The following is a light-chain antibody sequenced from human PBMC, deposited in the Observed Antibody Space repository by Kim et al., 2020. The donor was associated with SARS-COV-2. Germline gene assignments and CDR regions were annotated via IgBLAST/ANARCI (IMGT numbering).Light chain of an antibody. CDR1: QSVSSSY. V-gene: IGKV3-20*01. Sequence: SPGERATRSCRASQSVSSSYLAWYQQKPGQAPRLLIYGASSRATGIPDRFSGSGSGTDFTLTISRLEPEDFAVYYCQQYGSSPWTFGQGTKVDIK. CDR3: QQYGSSPWT. CDR2: GAS. J-gene: IGKJ1*01.